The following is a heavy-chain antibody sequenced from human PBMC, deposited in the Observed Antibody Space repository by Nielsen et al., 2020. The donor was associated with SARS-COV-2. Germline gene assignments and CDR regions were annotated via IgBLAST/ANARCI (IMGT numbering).Heavy chain of an antibody. CDR3: AITLGYCSGGSCYYY. V-gene: IGHV4-39*07. J-gene: IGHJ4*02. Sequence: SETLSLTCTVSGGSISSSSYYWGWIRQPPGKGLEWIGEICHSGSTNYNPSLKSRVTISVDKSKNQFSLKLSSVTAADTAVYYCAITLGYCSGGSCYYYWGQGTLVTVSS. CDR2: ICHSGST. CDR1: GGSISSSSYY. D-gene: IGHD2-15*01.